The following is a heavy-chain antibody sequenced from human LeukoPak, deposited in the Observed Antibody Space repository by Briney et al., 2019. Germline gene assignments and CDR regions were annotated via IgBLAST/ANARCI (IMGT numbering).Heavy chain of an antibody. Sequence: QPGGSLRLSCAASGFTFSDHAMHWVRQAPGKGLEWVSAVGIAADTFYPGSAKGRFTISRENAKNSLYLQMNSLRVEDTAVYYCVRQRKSHGNFDYWGQGTLVTVSS. CDR2: VGIAADT. J-gene: IGHJ4*02. CDR3: VRQRKSHGNFDY. V-gene: IGHV3-13*01. D-gene: IGHD1-26*01. CDR1: GFTFSDHA.